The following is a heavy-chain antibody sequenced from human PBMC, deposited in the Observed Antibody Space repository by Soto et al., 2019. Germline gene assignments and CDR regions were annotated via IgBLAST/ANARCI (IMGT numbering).Heavy chain of an antibody. J-gene: IGHJ4*02. CDR3: TTSNLGVDF. CDR1: GLIFSDVW. CDR2: IKTKPDDGTI. Sequence: LRLSCAASGLIFSDVWMTWVRQAPGKGLEWVGRIKTKPDDGTIDYAAPVRGRFTISRDDSKNTLYLQMTSLTPDDTGVYYCTTSNLGVDFWGPGTLVTV. V-gene: IGHV3-15*01. D-gene: IGHD1-1*01.